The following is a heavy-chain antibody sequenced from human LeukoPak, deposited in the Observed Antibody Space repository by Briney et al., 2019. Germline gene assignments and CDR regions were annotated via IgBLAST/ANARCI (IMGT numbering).Heavy chain of an antibody. CDR1: GYTFTGYY. J-gene: IGHJ6*03. CDR3: AKASSARQYSSKNYYYYYMDV. D-gene: IGHD6-13*01. Sequence: VASVKVSCKASGYTFTGYYMHWVRQAPGQGLEWMGWINPNSGGTNYAQKFQGRVTMTRDTSISTAYMELSRLRSDDTAVYYCAKASSARQYSSKNYYYYYMDVWGKGTTVTVSS. CDR2: INPNSGGT. V-gene: IGHV1-2*02.